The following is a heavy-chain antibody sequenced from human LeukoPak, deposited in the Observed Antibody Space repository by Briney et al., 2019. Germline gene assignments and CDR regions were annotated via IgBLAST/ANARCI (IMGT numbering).Heavy chain of an antibody. CDR2: IGTAGDT. Sequence: PGGSLRLSCAASGFTFSSYDMHWVRQATGKGLEWVSAIGTAGDTYYPGSVKGRFTISRENAKNSLYLQMNSLRAGDTAVYYCARSYSSGWYHDAFDIWGQGTMFTVSS. CDR1: GFTFSSYD. J-gene: IGHJ3*02. V-gene: IGHV3-13*01. D-gene: IGHD6-19*01. CDR3: ARSYSSGWYHDAFDI.